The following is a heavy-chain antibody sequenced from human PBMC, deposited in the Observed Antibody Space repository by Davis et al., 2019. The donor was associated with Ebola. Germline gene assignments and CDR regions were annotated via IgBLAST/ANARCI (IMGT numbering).Heavy chain of an antibody. V-gene: IGHV4-34*01. Sequence: PSETLSLTCAIYGGSFSGYYWNWIRQPPGRGLEWIGEINHSGSTNYNPSLKSRVTISEDKSKNQFSLKLSSVTAADTAVYYCALSRPGYYYYYMNVWGKGTTVTVSS. J-gene: IGHJ6*03. CDR1: GGSFSGYY. CDR3: ALSRPGYYYYYMNV. CDR2: INHSGST. D-gene: IGHD6-6*01.